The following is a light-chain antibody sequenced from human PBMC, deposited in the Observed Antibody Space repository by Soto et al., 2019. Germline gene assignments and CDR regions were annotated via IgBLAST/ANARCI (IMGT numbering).Light chain of an antibody. V-gene: IGLV2-14*01. Sequence: QSALTQPASVSGSPGQSITISCTGTSSDVGGYNYVSWYQQHPGKAPKLMIYEVSNRPSGVSNRFSGSKSGNTASLTISGLQDEDEADYYCRSYTSSSTWLFGGGTKVTVL. CDR1: SSDVGGYNY. CDR2: EVS. CDR3: RSYTSSSTWL. J-gene: IGLJ3*02.